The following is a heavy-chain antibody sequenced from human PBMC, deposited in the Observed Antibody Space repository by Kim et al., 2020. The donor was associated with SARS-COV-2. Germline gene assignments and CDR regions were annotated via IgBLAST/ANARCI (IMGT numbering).Heavy chain of an antibody. D-gene: IGHD3-9*01. CDR3: ARSDILTGYPVYFDY. J-gene: IGHJ4*02. V-gene: IGHV1-3*01. CDR1: GYTFTSYA. CDR2: INAGNGNT. Sequence: ASVKVSCKASGYTFTSYAMNWVRQAPGQRLEWMGWINAGNGNTKYSQKFQGRVTITRDTSASTAYMELSSLRSEDTAVYYCARSDILTGYPVYFDYWGQGTLVTVSS.